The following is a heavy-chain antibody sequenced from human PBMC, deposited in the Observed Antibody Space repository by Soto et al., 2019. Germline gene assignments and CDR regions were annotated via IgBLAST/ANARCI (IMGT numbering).Heavy chain of an antibody. CDR2: IWYDGSNK. D-gene: IGHD6-19*01. V-gene: IGHV3-33*01. J-gene: IGHJ4*02. CDR3: ARVIAEAGPLDY. Sequence: GGSLRLSCAASGFTFSSYGMHWVRQAPGKGLEWVAVIWYDGSNKYYADSVKGRFTISRDNSKNTLYLQMNSLRAEDTAVYYCARVIAEAGPLDYWGQGTLVTVSS. CDR1: GFTFSSYG.